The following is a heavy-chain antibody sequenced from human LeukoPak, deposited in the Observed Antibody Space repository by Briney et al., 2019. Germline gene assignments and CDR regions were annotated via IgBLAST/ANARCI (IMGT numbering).Heavy chain of an antibody. CDR2: SSSSSSYI. J-gene: IGHJ4*02. D-gene: IGHD3-3*01. V-gene: IGHV3-21*01. CDR3: ARVTGVRFLEWLPIY. CDR1: GFTFSSYS. Sequence: GGSLRLSCAASGFTFSSYSMNWVRQAPGKGLEWVSSSSSSSSYIYYADSVKGRFTISRDNAKNSLYLQMNSLRAEDTAVYYCARVTGVRFLEWLPIYWGQGTLVTVSS.